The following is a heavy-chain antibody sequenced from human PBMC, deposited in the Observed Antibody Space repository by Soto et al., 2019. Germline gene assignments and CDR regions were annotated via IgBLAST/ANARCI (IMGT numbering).Heavy chain of an antibody. CDR1: GYSFTGDY. J-gene: IGHJ4*02. CDR2: INPSDGGT. CDR3: AREVSAFDY. Sequence: ASVKVSCKAAGYSFTGDYMHWVRQAPGQGFELMGWINPSDGGTTYAQKFQGRVTMTRDTSTSTVYMELSSLSSEDTAVYYCAREVSAFDYWGQGTPVTVSS. D-gene: IGHD4-4*01. V-gene: IGHV1-46*01.